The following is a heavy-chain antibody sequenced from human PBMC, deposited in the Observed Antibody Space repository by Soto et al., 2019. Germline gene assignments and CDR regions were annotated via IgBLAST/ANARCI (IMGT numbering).Heavy chain of an antibody. D-gene: IGHD3-10*01. Sequence: SETLSLTCTVSDGYVSTNSYSWGWISKPPGKGLEWIGEINHSGSTNYNPSLKSRVTISVDTSKNQFSLKLSSVTAADTAVYYCARVSGIYYYGMDVWGQGTTVTVSS. CDR1: DGYVSTNSYS. CDR3: ARVSGIYYYGMDV. CDR2: INHSGST. J-gene: IGHJ6*02. V-gene: IGHV4-39*07.